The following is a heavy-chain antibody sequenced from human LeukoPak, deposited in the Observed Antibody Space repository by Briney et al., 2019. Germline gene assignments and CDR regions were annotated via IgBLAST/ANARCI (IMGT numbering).Heavy chain of an antibody. D-gene: IGHD6-13*01. CDR1: GYTFTSYD. J-gene: IGHJ5*02. V-gene: IGHV1-8*01. CDR2: MNPNTGNT. CDR3: ARAPMYSSSWYFRGGNWFDP. Sequence: ASVKVSCKASGYTFTSYDINWVRQATGQGLEWMGWMNPNTGNTRYAQKLQGRVTMTRSTSIHTAYMELSSLRSDDTAVYYCARAPMYSSSWYFRGGNWFDPWGQGTLVTVSS.